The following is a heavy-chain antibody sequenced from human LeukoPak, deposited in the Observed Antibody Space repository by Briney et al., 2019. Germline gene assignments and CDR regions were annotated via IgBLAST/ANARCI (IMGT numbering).Heavy chain of an antibody. CDR2: IYTSGST. V-gene: IGHV4-4*07. J-gene: IGHJ5*02. CDR1: GVSISSYY. D-gene: IGHD2-15*01. CDR3: ARDLGYCSGGSCYAPADFPRADNWFDP. Sequence: PSETLSLTCTVSGVSISSYYWSWIRQPAGKGLEWIGRIYTSGSTNYNPSPKSRVTMSVDTSKNQFSLKPSSVTAADTAVYYCARDLGYCSGGSCYAPADFPRADNWFDPWGQGTLVTVSS.